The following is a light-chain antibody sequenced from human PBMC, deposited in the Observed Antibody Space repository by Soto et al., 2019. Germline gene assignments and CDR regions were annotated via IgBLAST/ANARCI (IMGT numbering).Light chain of an antibody. CDR3: QLYYTPPWT. J-gene: IGKJ1*01. V-gene: IGKV4-1*01. CDR1: Y. CDR2: WTS. Sequence: YLRCKQQQPGHPPELLIYWTSARESAVPERFSGSGSGTNFTLTIGSLQAEDVSIYWCQLYYTPPWTLRQVTKGDIK.